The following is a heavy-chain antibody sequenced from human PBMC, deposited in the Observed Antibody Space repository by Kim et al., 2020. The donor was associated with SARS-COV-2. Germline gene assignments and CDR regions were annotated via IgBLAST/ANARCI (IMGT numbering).Heavy chain of an antibody. Sequence: ASVKVSCKVSGYTLTELSMHWVRQAPGKGLEWMGGFDPEDGETIYAQKFQGRVTMTEDTSTDTAYMELSSLRSEDTAVYYCATSPQPPKRHRGAFDIWGQGTMVTVSS. D-gene: IGHD6-25*01. CDR3: ATSPQPPKRHRGAFDI. CDR1: GYTLTELS. V-gene: IGHV1-24*01. CDR2: FDPEDGET. J-gene: IGHJ3*02.